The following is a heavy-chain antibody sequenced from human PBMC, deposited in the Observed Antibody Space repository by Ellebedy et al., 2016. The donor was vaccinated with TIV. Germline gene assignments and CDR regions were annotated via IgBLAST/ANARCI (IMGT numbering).Heavy chain of an antibody. V-gene: IGHV3-7*01. J-gene: IGHJ3*02. CDR2: IKEDGSEK. CDR3: ATKGGGDGI. Sequence: GESLKISXAASGFTFSNYWMSWVRQAPGKGLEWVANIKEDGSEKYYMDSVKGRFTISRDNAKNSLYLQISSLRADDSAVYYCATKGGGDGIWGQGTMVTVSS. CDR1: GFTFSNYW. D-gene: IGHD2-21*02.